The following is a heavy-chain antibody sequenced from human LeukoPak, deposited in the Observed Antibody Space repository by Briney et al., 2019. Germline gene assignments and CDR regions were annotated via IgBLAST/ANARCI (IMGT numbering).Heavy chain of an antibody. CDR2: IKQDGSEK. J-gene: IGHJ4*02. Sequence: GGSLRLSCVASGVTFSSYGLYWVRQAPGKGLEWVADIKQDGSEKSYVDSVKGRFTISRDNAKSSLYLQMNSLRAEDTAVYYCASHSGDWGQGIPVTVSS. CDR3: ASHSGD. CDR1: GVTFSSYG. V-gene: IGHV3-7*01.